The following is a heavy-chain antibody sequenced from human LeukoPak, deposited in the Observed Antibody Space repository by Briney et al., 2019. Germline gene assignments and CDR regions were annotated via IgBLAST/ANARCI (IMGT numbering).Heavy chain of an antibody. CDR3: AKAFKISSWYYFDY. Sequence: GGSLKLSCAVSGSTFSSHAMTWVRQAPGKGLEWVSSISGGADTTYYADSVKGRFTISRDNPKNTLYLQMSGLRVEDTAVFYCAKAFKISSWYYFDYWGQGTLVTVSS. J-gene: IGHJ4*02. V-gene: IGHV3-23*01. D-gene: IGHD6-13*01. CDR2: ISGGADTT. CDR1: GSTFSSHA.